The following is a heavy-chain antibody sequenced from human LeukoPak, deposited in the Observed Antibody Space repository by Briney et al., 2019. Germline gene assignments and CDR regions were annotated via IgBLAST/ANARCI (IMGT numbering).Heavy chain of an antibody. CDR3: ARDQRVTGRPDIDY. Sequence: GGSLRLSCVGSGYTISGYWMGWVRQAPGKGLEWVGNIKQDGREENHVDSVKGRFTISRDNAENSVYLQMNNLRELGTPMYYCARDQRVTGRPDIDYWGQGTLVIVSS. J-gene: IGHJ4*02. CDR2: IKQDGREE. V-gene: IGHV3-7*01. CDR1: GYTISGYW. D-gene: IGHD6-6*01.